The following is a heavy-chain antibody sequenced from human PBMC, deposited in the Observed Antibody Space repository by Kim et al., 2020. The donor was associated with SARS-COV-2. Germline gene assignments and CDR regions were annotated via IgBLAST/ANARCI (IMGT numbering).Heavy chain of an antibody. J-gene: IGHJ6*02. CDR2: ISSSSSYT. CDR1: GFTFSDYY. Sequence: GGSLRLSCAASGFTFSDYYMNWIRQAPGKGLEWVAHISSSSSYTNYADYVKGRFTISRDNAKNSLYLQMKTLRAEDTAVYYCAREKGSWMNYFGMDVWGQGTTVTVSS. V-gene: IGHV3-11*05. CDR3: AREKGSWMNYFGMDV. D-gene: IGHD6-13*01.